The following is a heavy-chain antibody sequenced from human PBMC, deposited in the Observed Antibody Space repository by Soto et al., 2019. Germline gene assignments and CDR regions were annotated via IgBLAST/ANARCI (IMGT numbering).Heavy chain of an antibody. D-gene: IGHD1-26*01. J-gene: IGHJ5*02. Sequence: QVQLQQWGAGLLKPSETLSLTCAVYGGSFSGYYWSWIRQPPGKGLEWIGEINHSGSTHYNPSLKSRVTISVDTSEHQFSLKLSSVTAADTAVYYCAKGRMGELLNWFDPWGQGTLVTVSS. V-gene: IGHV4-34*01. CDR1: GGSFSGYY. CDR3: AKGRMGELLNWFDP. CDR2: INHSGST.